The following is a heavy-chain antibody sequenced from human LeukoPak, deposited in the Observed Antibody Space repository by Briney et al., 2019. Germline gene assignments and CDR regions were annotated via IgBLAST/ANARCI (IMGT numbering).Heavy chain of an antibody. D-gene: IGHD3-10*01. V-gene: IGHV3-48*03. J-gene: IGHJ1*01. CDR1: GFTFSSYE. Sequence: GGSLRLSCAASGFTFSSYEMNWVRQAPGKGLEWVSYISSSGSTIYYADSVKGRFTISRDNAKNSLYLQMNSLRAEDTAVYYCARDEGSGSGSYYPYFQHWGQGTLVTVSS. CDR3: ARDEGSGSGSYYPYFQH. CDR2: ISSSGSTI.